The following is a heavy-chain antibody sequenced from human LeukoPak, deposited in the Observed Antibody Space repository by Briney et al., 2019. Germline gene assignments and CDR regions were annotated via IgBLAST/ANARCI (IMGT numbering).Heavy chain of an antibody. J-gene: IGHJ2*01. CDR1: GYTFTGYY. Sequence: ASVKVSCKASGYTFTGYYMHWVRQAPGQGLEWMGWINPNSGGTNYAQKFQGRATMTRDTSISTAYMELSRLRSDDTAVYYCASTGYSSSWSRIDWYFDLWGRGTLVTVSS. CDR3: ASTGYSSSWSRIDWYFDL. V-gene: IGHV1-2*02. D-gene: IGHD6-13*01. CDR2: INPNSGGT.